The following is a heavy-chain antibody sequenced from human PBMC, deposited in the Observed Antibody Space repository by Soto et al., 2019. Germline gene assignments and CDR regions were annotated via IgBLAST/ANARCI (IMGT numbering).Heavy chain of an antibody. J-gene: IGHJ6*02. CDR2: ISSSGSTI. Sequence: PGGSLRLSCAASGFTFSDYYMSWIRQAPGKGLEWVSYISSSGSTIYYADSVKCRFTISRDNAKNSLYLQMNSLRAEDTAVYYCASSRYDFWSGLDVWGQGTTVTVSS. V-gene: IGHV3-11*01. D-gene: IGHD3-3*01. CDR1: GFTFSDYY. CDR3: ASSRYDFWSGLDV.